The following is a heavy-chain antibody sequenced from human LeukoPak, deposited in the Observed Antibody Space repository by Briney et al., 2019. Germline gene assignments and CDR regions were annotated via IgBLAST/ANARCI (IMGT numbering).Heavy chain of an antibody. Sequence: SETLSLTCTVSGDSIRSSSYYWSWIRQPAGKGLEWIGRIYTSGSTNYSPSLKSRVTMSVDTSKNQFSLKLSSVTAADTAVYYCARGLGNRYSPRPNYFDYWGQGTLVTVSS. D-gene: IGHD6-13*01. J-gene: IGHJ4*02. V-gene: IGHV4-61*02. CDR1: GDSIRSSSYY. CDR2: IYTSGST. CDR3: ARGLGNRYSPRPNYFDY.